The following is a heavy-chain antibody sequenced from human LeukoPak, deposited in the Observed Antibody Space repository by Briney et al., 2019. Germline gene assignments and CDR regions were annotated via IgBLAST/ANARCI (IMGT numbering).Heavy chain of an antibody. V-gene: IGHV3-23*01. CDR1: GFTFSTYA. J-gene: IGHJ4*02. CDR2: ISAGSSST. Sequence: QSGGSLRLSCAASGFTFSTYAMGWVRQAPGKGLEWVSGISAGSSSTYYPDSVKGRFTISRDNFKNTLYLQMNSRRTEDTALYCCALGGGYCSGGACYSIFDYWGQGTLVTVSS. CDR3: ALGGGYCSGGACYSIFDY. D-gene: IGHD2-15*01.